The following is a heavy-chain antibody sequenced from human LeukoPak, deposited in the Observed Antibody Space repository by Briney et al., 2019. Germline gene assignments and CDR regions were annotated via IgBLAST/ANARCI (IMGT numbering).Heavy chain of an antibody. Sequence: GEYLKISCKGSRYSFTSYWIGWVRQMPGKGLEWMGIIYPGDSDTRYSPSFQGQVTISADKSISTAYLQWSSLKASDTAMYYCARELYCSSTSCSSYRGQGTLVTVSS. J-gene: IGHJ4*02. D-gene: IGHD2-2*01. CDR2: IYPGDSDT. V-gene: IGHV5-51*01. CDR1: RYSFTSYW. CDR3: ARELYCSSTSCSSY.